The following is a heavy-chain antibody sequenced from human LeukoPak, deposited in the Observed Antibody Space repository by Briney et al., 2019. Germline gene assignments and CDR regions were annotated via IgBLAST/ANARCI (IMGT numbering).Heavy chain of an antibody. CDR2: LSSSGART. J-gene: IGHJ6*04. CDR3: AKNRGQLVPNCCLNV. Sequence: GGSLRLFCTASGLTLTSFAMSSASQAPGNWLEFVSTLSSSGARTYHADSVTGRLSISRDNSLNTVFLQMHCLRGEDTSINYCAKNRGQLVPNCCLNVWGKGTTVTVSS. CDR1: GLTLTSFA. D-gene: IGHD6-13*01. V-gene: IGHV3-23*01.